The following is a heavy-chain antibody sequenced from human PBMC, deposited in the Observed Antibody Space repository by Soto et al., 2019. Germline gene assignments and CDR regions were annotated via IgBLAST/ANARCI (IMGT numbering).Heavy chain of an antibody. Sequence: ASVKGSCTTSGYAFSNYGITWVRQAPGQPLEWLGWISLYSGGTNYAQKFQGRVSMTTDTSTTTAYMELRSLRSDDTAVYYCARVVPGAEAWFGPWGQRTLVTVSS. V-gene: IGHV1-18*01. CDR3: ARVVPGAEAWFGP. CDR2: ISLYSGGT. D-gene: IGHD2-2*01. CDR1: GYAFSNYG. J-gene: IGHJ5*02.